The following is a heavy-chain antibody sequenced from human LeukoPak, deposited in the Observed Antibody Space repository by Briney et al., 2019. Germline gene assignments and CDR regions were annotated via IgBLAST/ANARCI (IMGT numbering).Heavy chain of an antibody. Sequence: GGSLRLSCAASGFTFSSYWMSWVRQAPGKGLEWVANIKQDGSEKYYVDSVKGRFTISRDNAKNSLYLQMNSLKTEDTAVYYCTTDSIAVAVDAFDIWGQGTMVTVSS. CDR3: TTDSIAVAVDAFDI. D-gene: IGHD6-19*01. J-gene: IGHJ3*02. CDR2: IKQDGSEK. CDR1: GFTFSSYW. V-gene: IGHV3-7*03.